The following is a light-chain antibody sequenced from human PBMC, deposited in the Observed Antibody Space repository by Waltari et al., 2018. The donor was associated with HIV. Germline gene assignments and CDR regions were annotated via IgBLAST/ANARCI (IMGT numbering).Light chain of an antibody. CDR3: SSFANRDGFYVL. CDR2: EVT. J-gene: IGLJ2*01. CDR1: NSDIRTYDY. Sequence: QSALTQPPSASGSPGQSVTLSCTGTNSDIRTYDYVSWYQQHPGKAPKLAISEVTKRPSGVSDRFSGSKSGNTAFLTVSGLQAEDEADYYCSSFANRDGFYVLFGGGTRLTVL. V-gene: IGLV2-8*01.